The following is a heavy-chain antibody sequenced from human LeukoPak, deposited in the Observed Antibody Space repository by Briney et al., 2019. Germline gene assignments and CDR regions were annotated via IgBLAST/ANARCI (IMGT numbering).Heavy chain of an antibody. Sequence: PSETLSLTCTVSGGSISSSSYYWGWIRQPPGKGLEWIGSIYYSGSTYYNPSLKSRVTISVDTSMNQFSLKLSSVTAADTAVYYCARDPIRITMIVVPRWAFDIWGQGTMATVSS. CDR1: GGSISSSSYY. J-gene: IGHJ3*02. CDR2: IYYSGST. D-gene: IGHD3-22*01. CDR3: ARDPIRITMIVVPRWAFDI. V-gene: IGHV4-39*07.